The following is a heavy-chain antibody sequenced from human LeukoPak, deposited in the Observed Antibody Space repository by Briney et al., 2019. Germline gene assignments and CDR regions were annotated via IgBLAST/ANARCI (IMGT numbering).Heavy chain of an antibody. Sequence: SETLSLTCAVYGGSFSGYYWGWIRQPPGKRLEWIGSIHYSGSTYYSPSLKSRVTISVDMSKNQFSLKLTSVTAADTAVYYCARQGSNWYFEYFQHWGQGTLVTVSS. CDR2: IHYSGST. CDR3: ARQGSNWYFEYFQH. V-gene: IGHV4-39*01. CDR1: GGSFSGYY. J-gene: IGHJ1*01. D-gene: IGHD4-11*01.